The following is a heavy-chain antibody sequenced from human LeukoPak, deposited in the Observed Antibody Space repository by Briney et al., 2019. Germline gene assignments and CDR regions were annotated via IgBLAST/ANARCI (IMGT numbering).Heavy chain of an antibody. CDR2: INPSGGTT. CDR3: ARVRDYGDYCDAFTI. Sequence: GASVKVSCKASGYTFTNYYIHWVRQAPGQGLEWVGIINPSGGTTNYAQRFQGRVTMTRDTSTSTVYMEVSSLRSEDTAVYYCARVRDYGDYCDAFTIWGQGTMVTVSS. V-gene: IGHV1-46*01. D-gene: IGHD4-17*01. J-gene: IGHJ3*02. CDR1: GYTFTNYY.